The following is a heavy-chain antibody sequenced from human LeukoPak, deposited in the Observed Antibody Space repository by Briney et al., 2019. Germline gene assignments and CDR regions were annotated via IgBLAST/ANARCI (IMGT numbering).Heavy chain of an antibody. CDR3: ARGLPSTSCYGCPLYYYGMDV. CDR1: GFTFSSYW. CDR2: INSDGSST. V-gene: IGHV3-74*01. Sequence: RAGGSLRLSCAASGFTFSSYWMHWVRQAPGKGLVWVSRINSDGSSTSYADSVKGRFTISRDNAKNTLYLQMNSLRAEDTAVYYCARGLPSTSCYGCPLYYYGMDVWGKGTTVTVSS. D-gene: IGHD2-2*01. J-gene: IGHJ6*04.